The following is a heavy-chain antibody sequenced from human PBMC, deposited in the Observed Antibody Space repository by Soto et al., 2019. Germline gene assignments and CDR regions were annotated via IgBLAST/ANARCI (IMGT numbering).Heavy chain of an antibody. CDR2: ISVSVSST. V-gene: IGHV3-23*01. CDR3: AKGLRYCSGDSGSPPVY. Sequence: EVQLLESGGGLVQPGGSLRLSCAASGFTFSSYAMNWVRQAPGKGLEWVSAISVSVSSTYYADSVKGRFTISRDNSKNTLYLQMNSLRAEDTAIYYCAKGLRYCSGDSGSPPVYWGQGTLVTVSS. D-gene: IGHD2-15*01. J-gene: IGHJ4*02. CDR1: GFTFSSYA.